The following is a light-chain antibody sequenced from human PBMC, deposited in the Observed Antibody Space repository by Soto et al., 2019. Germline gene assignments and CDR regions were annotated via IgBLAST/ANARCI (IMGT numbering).Light chain of an antibody. CDR3: QHYNSYSEA. J-gene: IGKJ1*01. Sequence: DVQLTQSPSFLSASVGDRVTITCRASQGISSYLAWFQQKPGRAPNLLIYKASTLKSGVPSRFSGSGSGTEFTLTISSLQPDDFATYYCQHYNSYSEAFGQGTKVDIK. V-gene: IGKV1-5*03. CDR1: QGISSY. CDR2: KAS.